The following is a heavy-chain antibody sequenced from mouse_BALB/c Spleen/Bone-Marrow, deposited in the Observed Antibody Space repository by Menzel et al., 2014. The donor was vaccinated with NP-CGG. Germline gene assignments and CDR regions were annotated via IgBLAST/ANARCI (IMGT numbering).Heavy chain of an antibody. V-gene: IGHV4-1*02. CDR1: GFDFSRYW. CDR3: ARPRGKYGMDY. CDR2: INPDSSTI. J-gene: IGHJ4*01. Sequence: DVQLQESGGGLVQPGGSLKLSCAASGFDFSRYWMSWVRQAPGKGLEWIGEINPDSSTINYTPSLKDKFIISRDNAKNTLYLQMSKVRSEDTDLYYCARPRGKYGMDYWGQGTSGTGSS. D-gene: IGHD2-1*01.